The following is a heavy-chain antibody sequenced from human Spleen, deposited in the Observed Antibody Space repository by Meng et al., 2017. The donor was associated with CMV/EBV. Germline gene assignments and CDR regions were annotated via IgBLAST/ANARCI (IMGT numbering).Heavy chain of an antibody. CDR1: GGSLSNYY. D-gene: IGHD4-17*01. Sequence: SETLSLTCAVYGGSLSNYYWSWIRQSPGKGLEWIGSIYYSGSTYYNPSLKSRVTISVDTSKNQFPLKLSSVTAADTAVYYCARNYGVNDYWGQGTLVTVSS. J-gene: IGHJ4*02. CDR2: IYYSGST. V-gene: IGHV4-39*06. CDR3: ARNYGVNDY.